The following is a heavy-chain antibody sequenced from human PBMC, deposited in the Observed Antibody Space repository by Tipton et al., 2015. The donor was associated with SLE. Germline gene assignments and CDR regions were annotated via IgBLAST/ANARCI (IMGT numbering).Heavy chain of an antibody. CDR3: AYSGYADYYYYMDV. D-gene: IGHD5-12*01. Sequence: TLSLTCTVSGGSISSGGYYWSWIRQPPGKGLEWIGYIYTSGSTNYNPSLKSRVTISVDTSKNQFSLKLSSVTAADTAVYYCAYSGYADYYYYMDVWGKGTTVTVSS. J-gene: IGHJ6*03. CDR2: IYTSGST. V-gene: IGHV4-61*09. CDR1: GGSISSGGYY.